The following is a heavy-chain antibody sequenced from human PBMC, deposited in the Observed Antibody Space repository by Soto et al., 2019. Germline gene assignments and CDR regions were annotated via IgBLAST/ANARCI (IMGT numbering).Heavy chain of an antibody. V-gene: IGHV4-59*08. Sequence: SENLSLTCTVSGGSISSYYWSWIRQPPGKGLEWIGYIYYSGSTNYNPSLKSRVTISVDTSKNQFSLKLSSVTAADTAVYYCASSPTRDWLDPWGQGTLVTVSS. CDR3: ASSPTRDWLDP. J-gene: IGHJ5*02. CDR2: IYYSGST. CDR1: GGSISSYY.